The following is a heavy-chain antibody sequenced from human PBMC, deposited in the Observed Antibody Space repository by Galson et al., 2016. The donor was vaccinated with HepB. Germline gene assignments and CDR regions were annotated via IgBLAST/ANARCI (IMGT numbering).Heavy chain of an antibody. Sequence: SLRLSCAASGFAFSSHWMHWVRQDLGKGLVWVSRINSDGTTSDYAESVKGRVTISRDNAKNTLYLQMNSLRAEDTAVYFCVRDHSVVPTTAYNWFDPWGRGTLVTVSS. CDR3: VRDHSVVPTTAYNWFDP. J-gene: IGHJ5*02. CDR1: GFAFSSHW. CDR2: INSDGTTS. D-gene: IGHD4-23*01. V-gene: IGHV3-74*01.